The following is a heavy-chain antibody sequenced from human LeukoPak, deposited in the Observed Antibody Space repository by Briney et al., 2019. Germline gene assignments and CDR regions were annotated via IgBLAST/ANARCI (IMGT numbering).Heavy chain of an antibody. Sequence: SETLSLTCSVSGASINRYYWSWLRQPPGKGLEWIGYISYRGNTNYNPSLKSRVTMSVDTSKNQFSLRLTSLTAADTAVFYCARVQFDSSGFYSYFDHWGQGALVTVSS. D-gene: IGHD3-22*01. V-gene: IGHV4-59*01. CDR3: ARVQFDSSGFYSYFDH. CDR2: ISYRGNT. J-gene: IGHJ4*02. CDR1: GASINRYY.